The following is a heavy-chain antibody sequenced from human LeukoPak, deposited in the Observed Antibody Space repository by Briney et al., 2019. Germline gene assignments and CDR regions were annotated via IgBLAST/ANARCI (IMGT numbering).Heavy chain of an antibody. CDR3: ARVASHDSSAYYGY. J-gene: IGHJ4*02. D-gene: IGHD3-22*01. CDR1: GYTFINYY. CDR2: INPSGGST. V-gene: IGHV1-46*01. Sequence: ASVKVSCKTSGYTFINYYMHWVRQAPGQGLEWMGIINPSGGSTRYAQKFQGRVTMTRDTSTSTVYTEVSGLTSEDTAVYYCARVASHDSSAYYGYWGQGTLVTVSS.